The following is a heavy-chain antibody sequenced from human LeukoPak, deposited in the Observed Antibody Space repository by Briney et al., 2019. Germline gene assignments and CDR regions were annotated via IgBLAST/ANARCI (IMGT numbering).Heavy chain of an antibody. CDR1: GFTFNNFA. CDR3: ARDSANSDYVDDYFDY. Sequence: PGGSLRLSCAASGFTFNNFAMSWVRQAPGWGLEWGSAISDSGDKTFYVDCVRVRCSISRENSKRTLFLKMNNLRVEDTAIYYCARDSANSDYVDDYFDYWGQGALVTVSS. CDR2: ISDSGDKT. V-gene: IGHV3-23*01. J-gene: IGHJ4*02. D-gene: IGHD4-17*01.